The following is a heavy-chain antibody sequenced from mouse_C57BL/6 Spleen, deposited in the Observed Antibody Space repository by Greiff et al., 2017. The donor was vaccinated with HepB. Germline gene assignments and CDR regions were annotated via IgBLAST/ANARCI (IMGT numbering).Heavy chain of an antibody. CDR2: INPNNGGT. V-gene: IGHV1-26*01. J-gene: IGHJ3*01. CDR1: GYTFTDYY. Sequence: EVQLQQSGPELVKPGASVKISCKASGYTFTDYYMNWVKQSHGKSLEWIGDINPNNGGTSYNQKFKGKATLTVDKSSSTAYMELRSMTSEDSAFYYCARSGYRNYECAYWGQGTLVTVSA. D-gene: IGHD2-1*01. CDR3: ARSGYRNYECAY.